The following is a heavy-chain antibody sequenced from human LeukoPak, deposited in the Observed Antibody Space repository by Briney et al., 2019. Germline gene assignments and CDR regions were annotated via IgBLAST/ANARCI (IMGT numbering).Heavy chain of an antibody. V-gene: IGHV4-59*12. CDR1: GGSISDYY. J-gene: IGHJ4*02. D-gene: IGHD3-22*01. CDR2: IYYSGNT. CDR3: ASRPTYYYDSSGYNFDY. Sequence: SETLSLTCTISGGSISDYYWSWIRQPPGKGLEWIGYIYYSGNTNYNPSLQSRVTISVDTSKNQFSLKLSSVTAADTAVYYCASRPTYYYDSSGYNFDYWGQGTLVTVSS.